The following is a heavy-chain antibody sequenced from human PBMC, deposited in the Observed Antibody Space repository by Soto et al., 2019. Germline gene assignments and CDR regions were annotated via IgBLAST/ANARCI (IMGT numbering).Heavy chain of an antibody. Sequence: RSLTCAVSGASISGSYYYWAWLRQSPGKGPEWIGSVFYTGFTSYNPSPESRVSVSVDTSKSQFSLKLSAVTAADTAVYYCATSQKGYNWNYFDHWGQGALVTVS. CDR1: GASISGSYYY. CDR2: VFYTGFT. CDR3: ATSQKGYNWNYFDH. V-gene: IGHV4-39*01. J-gene: IGHJ4*02. D-gene: IGHD1-20*01.